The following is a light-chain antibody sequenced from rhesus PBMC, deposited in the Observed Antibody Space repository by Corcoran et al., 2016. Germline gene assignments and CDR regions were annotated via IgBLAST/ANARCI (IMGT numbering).Light chain of an antibody. J-gene: IGKJ4*01. CDR1: ENVNNY. CDR3: QHGYATPVT. V-gene: IGKV1-74*01. Sequence: DIQMTQSPSSLSASVGDRVTITCRASENVNNYLNWYQQKPGKAPNLLIYTASTLQSGVPSRFTGSGSGTDYTFTISSLQPEDVATYYCQHGYATPVTFGGGPKVELK. CDR2: TAS.